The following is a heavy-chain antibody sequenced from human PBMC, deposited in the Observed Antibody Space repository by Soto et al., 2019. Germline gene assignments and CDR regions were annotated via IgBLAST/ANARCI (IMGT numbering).Heavy chain of an antibody. CDR1: GFTFSSYS. Sequence: PGGSLRLSCAASGFTFSSYSMNWVRQAPGKGLEWVSSISSSSSYIYYADTVKGRFTISRDNAKNSLYLQMNSLRAEDTAVYYCARDYGYCSITSCYVGYYYYYGMDVWGQGTTVTVSS. J-gene: IGHJ6*02. CDR3: ARDYGYCSITSCYVGYYYYYGMDV. V-gene: IGHV3-21*01. CDR2: ISSSSSYI. D-gene: IGHD2-2*01.